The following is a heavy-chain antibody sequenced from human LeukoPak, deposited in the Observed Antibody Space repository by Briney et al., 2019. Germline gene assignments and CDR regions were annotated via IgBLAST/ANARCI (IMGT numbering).Heavy chain of an antibody. CDR3: ARAYYYDSSGYPFDY. V-gene: IGHV4-61*02. Sequence: SETLSLTCTVSGGSISSGSYYWSWIRQPAGKGLEWIGRIYTSGSTNYNPSVKSRVTISVDTSKNQFSLKLSSVTAADTAVYYCARAYYYDSSGYPFDYWGQGTLVTVSS. D-gene: IGHD3-22*01. CDR1: GGSISSGSYY. J-gene: IGHJ4*02. CDR2: IYTSGST.